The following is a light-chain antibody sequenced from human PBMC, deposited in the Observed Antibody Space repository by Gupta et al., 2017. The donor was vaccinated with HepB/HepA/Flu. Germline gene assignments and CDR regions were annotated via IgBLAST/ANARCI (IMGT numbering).Light chain of an antibody. CDR1: QSVSSSY. CDR2: GAS. V-gene: IGKV3-20*01. CDR3: QQYESSRFT. J-gene: IGKJ3*01. Sequence: EIVLTQSPGTLSLSPGERATLSCRASQSVSSSYLAWYQQKPGQAPRLLIYGASSRATGIPDRFSGSGSETDFTLTISRLEPEDFAVYYCQQYESSRFTFGPGTKVEIK.